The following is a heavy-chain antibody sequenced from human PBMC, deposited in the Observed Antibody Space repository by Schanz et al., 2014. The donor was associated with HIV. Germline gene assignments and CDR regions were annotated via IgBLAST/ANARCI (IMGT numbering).Heavy chain of an antibody. V-gene: IGHV3-23*01. CDR1: GLPFSTYA. CDR2: INGDGSAT. J-gene: IGHJ6*02. Sequence: EVQLLESGGGLVQPGGSLRLSCTASGLPFSTYAMSWVRQAPGKGLVWVSRINGDGSATSYADSMKGRFTISRDNAKNSLSLQMNSLRAEDTAVYYCARPDYDFWVDVWGQGTTVTVSS. CDR3: ARPDYDFWVDV. D-gene: IGHD3-3*01.